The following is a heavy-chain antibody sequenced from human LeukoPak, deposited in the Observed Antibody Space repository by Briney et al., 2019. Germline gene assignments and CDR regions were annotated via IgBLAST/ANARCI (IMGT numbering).Heavy chain of an antibody. CDR3: ARGGSSDY. V-gene: IGHV4-59*01. D-gene: IGHD2-15*01. CDR1: GGSIRSYH. Sequence: SETLSLTCTVSGGSIRSYHWSWIRQPPGKRLEWIGYIYDSGSTNYNPSLKSRVTISVDTSKNQFSLKLGSVTAADTAVYYCARGGSSDYWGQGTLVTVSS. CDR2: IYDSGST. J-gene: IGHJ4*02.